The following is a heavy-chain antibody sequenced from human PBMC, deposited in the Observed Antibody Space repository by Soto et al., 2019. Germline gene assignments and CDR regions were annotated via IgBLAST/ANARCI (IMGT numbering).Heavy chain of an antibody. CDR2: ISYDGSNK. CDR1: GFTFSSYG. CDR3: EKDAGWLQSDRGYFDY. D-gene: IGHD5-12*01. V-gene: IGHV3-30*18. Sequence: QVQLVESGGGVVQPGRSLRLSCAASGFTFSSYGMHWVRQAPGKGLEWVAVISYDGSNKYYADSVKGRFTISRDNSKNTLYLQMNSLRAEDTAVYYCEKDAGWLQSDRGYFDYWGQGTLVTVSS. J-gene: IGHJ4*02.